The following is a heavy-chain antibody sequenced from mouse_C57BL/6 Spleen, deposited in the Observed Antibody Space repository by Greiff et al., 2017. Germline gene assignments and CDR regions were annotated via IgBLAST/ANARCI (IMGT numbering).Heavy chain of an antibody. J-gene: IGHJ4*01. V-gene: IGHV1-69*01. CDR2: IDPSDSYT. D-gene: IGHD1-1*01. Sequence: QVQLQQPGAELVMPGASVKLSCKASGYTFTSYWMHWEKQRPGQGLEWIGEIDPSDSYTNYNQKFKGKSTLTVDKSSSTAYMQLSSLTSEDSAVYYCARKGYYGSSYYAMDYWGQGTSVTVSS. CDR3: ARKGYYGSSYYAMDY. CDR1: GYTFTSYW.